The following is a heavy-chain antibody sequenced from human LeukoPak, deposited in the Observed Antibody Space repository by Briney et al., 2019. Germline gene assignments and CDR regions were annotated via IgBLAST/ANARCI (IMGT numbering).Heavy chain of an antibody. D-gene: IGHD6-13*01. J-gene: IGHJ4*02. CDR2: IYNSGSA. Sequence: SETLSLTCTVSGGSISAYYWSWIRQPPGKGLEGIGYIYNSGSANYNPSLQSRVTILIDTSKKQFSLKVSSVTAADTAVYYCAREAAVGTGGFDYWGQGTLVTVSS. CDR3: AREAAVGTGGFDY. V-gene: IGHV4-59*01. CDR1: GGSISAYY.